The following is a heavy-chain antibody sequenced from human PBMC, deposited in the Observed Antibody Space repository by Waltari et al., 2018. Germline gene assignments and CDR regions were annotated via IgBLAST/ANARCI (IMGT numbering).Heavy chain of an antibody. CDR3: ARAARDY. V-gene: IGHV3-21*01. CDR2: ISSSRSYI. CDR1: AFPFSSYS. Sequence: EVQLVESGGGLVRPGGSLILYCAGSAFPFSSYSMNWVRQATGKGRGWVSSISSSRSYIYYADAVKGRFTISRNNGKNSLDMEMNSLGDEDTAVYYCARAARDYWGQGTLVTVSS. J-gene: IGHJ4*02.